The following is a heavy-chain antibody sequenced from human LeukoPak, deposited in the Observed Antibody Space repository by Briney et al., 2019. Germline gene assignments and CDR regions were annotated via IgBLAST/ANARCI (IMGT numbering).Heavy chain of an antibody. CDR1: GFSLSTSGMC. J-gene: IGHJ4*02. Sequence: SGPALVKPTQTLTLTCTFSGFSLSTSGMCVSWIRQPPGKALEWLARIDWDDDKYYRTSLKTGLTISKDTSKNQVVLTMTNMDPVDTATYYCARTNSITGTNPFDYWGQGTLVTVSS. V-gene: IGHV2-70*11. CDR2: IDWDDDK. CDR3: ARTNSITGTNPFDY. D-gene: IGHD1-7*01.